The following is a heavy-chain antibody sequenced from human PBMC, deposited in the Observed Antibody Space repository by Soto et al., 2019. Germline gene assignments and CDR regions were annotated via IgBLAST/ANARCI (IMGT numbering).Heavy chain of an antibody. CDR1: VFTFSNAW. V-gene: IGHV3-15*01. D-gene: IGHD3-3*01. CDR3: TTDSVGDYDFWSGYPGYYYGMDV. J-gene: IGHJ6*02. Sequence: GSLRLSCAASVFTFSNAWMSWVRQAPGKGLEWVGRIKSKTDGGTTDYAAPVKGRFTISRDDSKNTLYLQMNSLKTEDTAVYYCTTDSVGDYDFWSGYPGYYYGMDVWGQGATVTVSS. CDR2: IKSKTDGGTT.